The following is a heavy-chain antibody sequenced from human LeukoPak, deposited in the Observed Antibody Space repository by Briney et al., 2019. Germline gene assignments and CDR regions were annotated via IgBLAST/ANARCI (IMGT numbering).Heavy chain of an antibody. CDR2: IIPILGIA. J-gene: IGHJ4*02. Sequence: SVKVSCKASGGTFSSYAISWERQAPGQGLEWMGRIIPILGIANYAQKFQGRVTITADKSTSTAYMELSSLRSEDTAVYYCATGFAVAAIDYWGQGTLVTVSS. CDR3: ATGFAVAAIDY. V-gene: IGHV1-69*04. CDR1: GGTFSSYA. D-gene: IGHD6-19*01.